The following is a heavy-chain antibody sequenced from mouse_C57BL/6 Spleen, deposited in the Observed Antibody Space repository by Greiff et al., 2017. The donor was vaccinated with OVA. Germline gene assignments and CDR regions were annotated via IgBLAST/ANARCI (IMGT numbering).Heavy chain of an antibody. CDR1: GYTFTGYW. J-gene: IGHJ2*01. D-gene: IGHD4-1*01. V-gene: IGHV1-9*01. CDR3: ARYWERDFDY. CDR2: ILPGSGST. Sequence: QVQLQQSGAELMKPGASVKLSCKATGYTFTGYWIEWVKQRPGHGLEWIGEILPGSGSTTYNEKFKGKATFTADTSSNTAYMQLSSLTTEDSAIYYCARYWERDFDYWGQGTTLTVSS.